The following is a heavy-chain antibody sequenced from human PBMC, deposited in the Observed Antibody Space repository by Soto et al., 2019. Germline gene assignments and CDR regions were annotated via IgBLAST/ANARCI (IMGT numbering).Heavy chain of an antibody. V-gene: IGHV2-5*05. CDR2: IYWDDDK. J-gene: IGHJ5*02. CDR3: AHILRVDWFDP. Sequence: QITLKESGPTLVKPTQTLTLTCTFSGFSLSTSGVGVGWIRQPPGKALEWLALIYWDDDKRYGPSLKSRLTITKDTSNNQVVLTMTNMDPVDTATYYCAHILRVDWFDPWGQGTLVTVSS. CDR1: GFSLSTSGVG.